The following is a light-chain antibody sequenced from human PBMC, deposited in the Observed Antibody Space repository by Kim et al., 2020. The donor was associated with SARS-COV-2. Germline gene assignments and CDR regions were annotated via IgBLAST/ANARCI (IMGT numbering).Light chain of an antibody. CDR1: SLRSYY. CDR3: NSRDSSGNRV. Sequence: SSELTQDPAESVALGQTVRITCQGDSLRSYYASWYQQKPGQAPVLVIYGKNNRPSGIPDRFSGSSSGNTASLTITGAQAEDEADYYCNSRDSSGNRVFGGGTQLTVL. CDR2: GKN. J-gene: IGLJ3*02. V-gene: IGLV3-19*01.